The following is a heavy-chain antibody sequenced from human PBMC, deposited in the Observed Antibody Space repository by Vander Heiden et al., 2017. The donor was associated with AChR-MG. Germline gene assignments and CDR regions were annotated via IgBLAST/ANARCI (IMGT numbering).Heavy chain of an antibody. D-gene: IGHD4-17*01. Sequence: QVQLVQSGAEVKKPGSSVKVSCKASGGTFRSYAISWVRQAPGQGLEWMGGIIPIFGTANYAQKFQGRVTITADESTSTAYMELSSLRSEDTAVYYCASVLFDDYGGNPDPYYYYMDVWGKGTTVTVSS. V-gene: IGHV1-69*01. J-gene: IGHJ6*03. CDR1: GGTFRSYA. CDR3: ASVLFDDYGGNPDPYYYYMDV. CDR2: IIPIFGTA.